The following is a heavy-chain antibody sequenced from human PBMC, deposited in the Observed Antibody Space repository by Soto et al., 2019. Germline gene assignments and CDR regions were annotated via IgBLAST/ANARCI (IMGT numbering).Heavy chain of an antibody. CDR3: AKHLPDFWSGIGYMDV. D-gene: IGHD3-3*01. CDR2: ISYDGSNK. V-gene: IGHV3-30*18. Sequence: PGGSLRLSCAASGFTFSSYGMHWVRQAPGKGLEWVAVISYDGSNKYYADSVKGRFTISRDNSKNTLYLQMNSLRAEDTAVYYCAKHLPDFWSGIGYMDVWGKGSTVTVSS. CDR1: GFTFSSYG. J-gene: IGHJ6*03.